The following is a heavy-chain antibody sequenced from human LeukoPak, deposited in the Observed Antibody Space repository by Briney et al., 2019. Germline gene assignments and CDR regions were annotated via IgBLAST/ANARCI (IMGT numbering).Heavy chain of an antibody. CDR1: GFTFSDYG. D-gene: IGHD6-13*01. CDR3: VKDLSSSSWYEYWFDP. J-gene: IGHJ5*02. Sequence: GGSLRLSCEGSGFTFSDYGLHWVRQAPGRGLEWVALIWYDGSHTYYADSVKGRFTISRDNSKNTLYLQMSSLRAEDTAVYYCVKDLSSSSWYEYWFDPWGQGTLVTVSS. CDR2: IWYDGSHT. V-gene: IGHV3-30*02.